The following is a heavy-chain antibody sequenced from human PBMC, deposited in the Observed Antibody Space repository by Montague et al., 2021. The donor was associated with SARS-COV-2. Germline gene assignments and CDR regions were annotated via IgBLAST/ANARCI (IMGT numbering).Heavy chain of an antibody. CDR1: GDSVSSNSAA. V-gene: IGHV6-1*01. J-gene: IGHJ6*02. CDR2: TYYRSKWYN. CDR3: ARGIRFGELLTGYYYYGMDV. D-gene: IGHD3-10*01. Sequence: CAISGDSVSSNSAAWNWIRQSPSRGLEWLGRTYYRSKWYNDYALSVKSRITINPDTSKNQFSLQLNSVTPEDTAVYYCARGIRFGELLTGYYYYGMDVWGQGTTVTVSS.